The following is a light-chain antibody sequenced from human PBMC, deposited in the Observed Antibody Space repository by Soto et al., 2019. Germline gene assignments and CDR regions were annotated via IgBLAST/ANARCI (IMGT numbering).Light chain of an antibody. Sequence: PGERATVFCRSSQSVRSNNLAWYQQKPGQAPRLLIYGASSRATGIPDRFSGSGSGTDFSLTISRLEPEDFAVYYCQQHGSSPPSWTFGQGTKVEIK. CDR2: GAS. V-gene: IGKV3-20*01. J-gene: IGKJ1*01. CDR1: QSVRSNN. CDR3: QQHGSSPPSWT.